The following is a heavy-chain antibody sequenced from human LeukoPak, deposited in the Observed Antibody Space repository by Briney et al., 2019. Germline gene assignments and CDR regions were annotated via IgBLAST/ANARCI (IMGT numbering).Heavy chain of an antibody. CDR3: AKSYSVFLPPAPFDY. V-gene: IGHV3-23*01. J-gene: IGHJ4*02. Sequence: PGGSLRLSCAASGFTFSSYWMSWVRQAPGKGLEWVSAISGSGGSTYYADSVKGRFTISRDNSKNTLYLQMNSLRAEDTAVYYCAKSYSVFLPPAPFDYWGQGTLVTVSS. CDR2: ISGSGGST. D-gene: IGHD2-21*01. CDR1: GFTFSSYW.